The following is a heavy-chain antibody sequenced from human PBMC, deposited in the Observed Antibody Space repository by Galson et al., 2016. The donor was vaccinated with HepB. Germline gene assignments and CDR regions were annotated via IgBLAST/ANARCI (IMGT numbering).Heavy chain of an antibody. CDR1: GGSINSGSYS. J-gene: IGHJ6*03. Sequence: TLSLTCTVSGGSINSGSYSWNWIRQPAGKGLEWIGRIYTTGTTNHNPSLKSRVIISVDTSKNQLSLKLSSVTAADTAVYYCARDSSVDTYYYYYMDVWGKGTTVVVSS. CDR3: ARDSSVDTYYYYYMDV. V-gene: IGHV4-61*02. CDR2: IYTTGTT. D-gene: IGHD5-18*01.